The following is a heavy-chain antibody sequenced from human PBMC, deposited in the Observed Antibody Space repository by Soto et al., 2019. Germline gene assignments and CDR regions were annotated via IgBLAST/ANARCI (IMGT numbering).Heavy chain of an antibody. J-gene: IGHJ5*02. V-gene: IGHV1-2*02. CDR2: INPNSGGT. Sequence: ASVEVSCKASGYTFTGYYMHWVRQAPGQGLEWMGWINPNSGGTNYAQKFQGRVTMTRDTSISTAYMELSRVRAEDTAVYFCARHRHPRGTVGTTSPLDPWGQGTQVPVSS. D-gene: IGHD1-26*01. CDR3: ARHRHPRGTVGTTSPLDP. CDR1: GYTFTGYY.